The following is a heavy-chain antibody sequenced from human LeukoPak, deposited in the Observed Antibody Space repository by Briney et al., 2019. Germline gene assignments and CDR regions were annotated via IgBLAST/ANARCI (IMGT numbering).Heavy chain of an antibody. CDR1: GDSISSSY. J-gene: IGHJ4*02. V-gene: IGHV4-59*12. CDR2: ISYSGNT. Sequence: SETLSLTCTVSGDSISSSYWSWIRQPPGKGLEWIGFISYSGNTNYNPSLQSRVTMSLDTSKNQFSLKLSSVTAADTAVYYCARSSVVPYYFDYWGQGTLVTVSS. D-gene: IGHD5/OR15-5a*01. CDR3: ARSSVVPYYFDY.